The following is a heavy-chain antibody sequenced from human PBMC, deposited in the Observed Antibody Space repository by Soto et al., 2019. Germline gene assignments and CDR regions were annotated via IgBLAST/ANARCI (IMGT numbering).Heavy chain of an antibody. V-gene: IGHV3-30-3*01. CDR2: ISYDGSNK. Sequence: QVQLVESGGGVVQPGGSLRLSCATSGFTFSSYAMHWVRQAPGKGLVWVAVISYDGSNKYYADSVKGRFTISRDNSKNTLYMQMTSLRAEDTAVYYCARGEKYSSSPYYFDYWGQGTLVTVSS. CDR1: GFTFSSYA. CDR3: ARGEKYSSSPYYFDY. D-gene: IGHD6-6*01. J-gene: IGHJ4*02.